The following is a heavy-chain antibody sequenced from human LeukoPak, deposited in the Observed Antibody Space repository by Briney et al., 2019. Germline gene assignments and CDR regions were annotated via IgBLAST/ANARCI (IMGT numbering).Heavy chain of an antibody. CDR1: GFTFSSYS. CDR2: ISSSSSYI. Sequence: PGGSLRLSCAASGFTFSSYSMNWVRQAPGKGLEWVSSISSSSSYIYYADSVKGRFTISRDNAKNSLYLQMNSLRAEDTAVYYCARCNSYYYDSSGYSYYYYYGMDVWGQGTTVTVSS. J-gene: IGHJ6*02. CDR3: ARCNSYYYDSSGYSYYYYYGMDV. D-gene: IGHD3-22*01. V-gene: IGHV3-21*01.